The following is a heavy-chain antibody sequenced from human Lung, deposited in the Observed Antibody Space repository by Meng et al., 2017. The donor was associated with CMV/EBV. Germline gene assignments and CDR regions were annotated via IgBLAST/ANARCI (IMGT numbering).Heavy chain of an antibody. V-gene: IGHV2-5*02. CDR1: GFSLSTSEVG. J-gene: IGHJ5*02. CDR2: IYWDDDK. CDR3: ALFTRSWFDP. Sequence: QITLKESVPTLVKPTPTLTLTCTFSGFSLSTSEVGVGWIRQPPGKALEWLAVIYWDDDKRYSPSLKSRLTITKDTSKNQVVLTLTNMDPVDTATYYCALFTRSWFDPWGQGTLVTVSS. D-gene: IGHD2-2*01.